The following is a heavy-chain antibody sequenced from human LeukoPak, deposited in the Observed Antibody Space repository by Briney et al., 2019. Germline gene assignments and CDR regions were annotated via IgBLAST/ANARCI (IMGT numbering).Heavy chain of an antibody. D-gene: IGHD3-22*01. CDR2: IYYSGST. J-gene: IGHJ3*02. CDR3: ASDYDSSGYAFDI. CDR1: GGSISSSSYY. V-gene: IGHV4-39*01. Sequence: SETLSLTCTVSGGSISSSSYYWGWTRQPPGKGLEWIGSIYYSGSTYYNPSLKSRVTISVDTSKNQFSLKLSSVTAADAAVYYCASDYDSSGYAFDIWGQGTMVTVSS.